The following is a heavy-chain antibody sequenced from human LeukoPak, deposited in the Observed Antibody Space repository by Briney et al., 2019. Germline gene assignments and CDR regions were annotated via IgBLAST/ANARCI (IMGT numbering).Heavy chain of an antibody. V-gene: IGHV4-59*08. J-gene: IGHJ6*02. Sequence: SETLSLTCTVSGGSISGYYWSWVRQPPGKGPEGIGYIYYGGATEYRPSLKSRVAISLDTSNNQFSLKVNSMTAADTAVYYCARHDRWVRDHFYYSMDVWGQGTTVTVSS. D-gene: IGHD5-24*01. CDR1: GGSISGYY. CDR2: IYYGGAT. CDR3: ARHDRWVRDHFYYSMDV.